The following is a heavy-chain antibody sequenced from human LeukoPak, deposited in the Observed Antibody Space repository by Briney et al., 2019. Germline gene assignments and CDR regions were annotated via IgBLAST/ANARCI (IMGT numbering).Heavy chain of an antibody. Sequence: GGSLRLSCAASGFTFSSYAMSWVRQAPGKGLEWVSAISGSGGSTYYAGSVKGRFTISRDNSKNTLYLQMNSLRAEDTAVYYCAKSYDFWSGYYDYWGQGTLVTVSS. J-gene: IGHJ4*02. CDR1: GFTFSSYA. D-gene: IGHD3-3*01. CDR3: AKSYDFWSGYYDY. V-gene: IGHV3-23*01. CDR2: ISGSGGST.